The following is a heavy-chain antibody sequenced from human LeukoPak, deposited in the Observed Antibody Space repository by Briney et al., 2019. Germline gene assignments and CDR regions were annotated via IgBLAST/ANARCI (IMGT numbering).Heavy chain of an antibody. V-gene: IGHV3-23*01. CDR2: ISGSGGST. CDR3: AKDVYGYCSGGSCYSGPQNFDY. D-gene: IGHD2-15*01. CDR1: GFTFSSYA. Sequence: PGGSLRLSCAASGFTFSSYAMSWVRQAPGKGLEWVSAISGSGGSTYYADSVKGRFTTSRDNSKNTLYLQMNSLRAEDTAVYYCAKDVYGYCSGGSCYSGPQNFDYWGQGTLVTVSS. J-gene: IGHJ4*02.